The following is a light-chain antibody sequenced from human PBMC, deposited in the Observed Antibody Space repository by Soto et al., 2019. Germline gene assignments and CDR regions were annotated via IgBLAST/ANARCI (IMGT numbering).Light chain of an antibody. Sequence: QSVLTQPPSVSGAPGQRVTISCTGISSNIGAGYDVHWYQQLPGTAPKLLIYGNSNRPSGVPDRFSGSKSGTSASLAITGLQAEDEADYYCQSYDSSLSGWGVFGGGTKLTVL. J-gene: IGLJ2*01. CDR1: SSNIGAGYD. V-gene: IGLV1-40*01. CDR3: QSYDSSLSGWGV. CDR2: GNS.